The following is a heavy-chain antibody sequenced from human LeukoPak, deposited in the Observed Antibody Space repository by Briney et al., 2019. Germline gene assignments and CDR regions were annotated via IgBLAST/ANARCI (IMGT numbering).Heavy chain of an antibody. Sequence: PSETLSLTCAVYGESFSGYYWSWIRQPPGKGLEWIGEINHSGSTNYNPSLKSRVTISVDTSKNQFSLKLSSVTAADTAVYYCASTPVVPAAMGIDYWGQGTLVTVSS. J-gene: IGHJ4*02. D-gene: IGHD2-2*01. V-gene: IGHV4-34*01. CDR3: ASTPVVPAAMGIDY. CDR2: INHSGST. CDR1: GESFSGYY.